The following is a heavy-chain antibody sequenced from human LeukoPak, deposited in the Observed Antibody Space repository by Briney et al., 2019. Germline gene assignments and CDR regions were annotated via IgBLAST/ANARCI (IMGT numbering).Heavy chain of an antibody. J-gene: IGHJ3*02. CDR3: ARGTRYYDYVWGSYRLDAFDI. D-gene: IGHD3-16*02. Sequence: SETLSLTCTVSGGSISSSSYYWGWIRQPPGKGLEWIGSIYYSGSTYYNPSLKSRVTISVDTSKNQFSLKLSSVTAADTAVYYCARGTRYYDYVWGSYRLDAFDIWGQGTMVTVSS. CDR1: GGSISSSSYY. CDR2: IYYSGST. V-gene: IGHV4-39*01.